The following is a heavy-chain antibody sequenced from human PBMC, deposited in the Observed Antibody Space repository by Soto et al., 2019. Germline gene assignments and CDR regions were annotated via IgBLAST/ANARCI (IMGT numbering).Heavy chain of an antibody. CDR2: IIPIFGTA. J-gene: IGHJ6*02. CDR1: GGTFSSYA. V-gene: IGHV1-69*13. D-gene: IGHD2-2*01. CDR3: ARDLAEGYVGKLKAYCSSTSCTLLDYYYYGMDV. Sequence: ASVKVSCKASGGTFSSYAISWVRQAPGQGLEWMGGIIPIFGTANYAQKFQGRVTITADESTSTAYMDLSSLRAEETAVYYCARDLAEGYVGKLKAYCSSTSCTLLDYYYYGMDVWGQGTTVTVSS.